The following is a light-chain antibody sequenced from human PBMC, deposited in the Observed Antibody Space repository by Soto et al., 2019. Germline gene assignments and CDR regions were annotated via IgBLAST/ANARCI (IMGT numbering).Light chain of an antibody. J-gene: IGKJ1*01. CDR2: AAS. Sequence: DIQMTQSPSSLSASVGDRVTITCRASQGISNFLAWYQQQPGKVPKLLIYAASTLQSGVPSRFSGSRSATDFTLTISSLQPKDVATYYCQNYNSAPQTFGQGTKVEIK. CDR1: QGISNF. CDR3: QNYNSAPQT. V-gene: IGKV1-27*01.